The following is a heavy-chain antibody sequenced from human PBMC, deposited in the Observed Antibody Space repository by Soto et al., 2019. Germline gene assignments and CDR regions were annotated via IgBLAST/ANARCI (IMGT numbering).Heavy chain of an antibody. CDR3: ARDQGITTFGVYSMYYYGMDV. J-gene: IGHJ6*02. Sequence: AASVKVSCKASGGTFSSYAISWLRQAPGQGLEWMGGIIPLFRTPDYAQKFQGRVTITADESTSTAYMELSSLRSEDTAVYYCARDQGITTFGVYSMYYYGMDVWGQGTTVTVSS. D-gene: IGHD3-3*01. CDR2: IIPLFRTP. V-gene: IGHV1-69*13. CDR1: GGTFSSYA.